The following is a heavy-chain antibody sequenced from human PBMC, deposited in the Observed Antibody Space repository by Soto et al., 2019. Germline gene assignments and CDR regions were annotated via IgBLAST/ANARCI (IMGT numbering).Heavy chain of an antibody. D-gene: IGHD1-7*01. CDR3: ARLGNSGYFDY. CDR2: IIPILGTA. J-gene: IGHJ4*02. CDR1: GGTFSSYA. Sequence: QVQLVKSGAGVRKPGSPVRFSSKASGGTFSSYAISWVRRAPGKGLEWMGGIIPILGTANYAQKFQGRVTITADESTSTAYMELSSLRSEDTAVYSCARLGNSGYFDYWGQGTLVTVSS. V-gene: IGHV1-69*01.